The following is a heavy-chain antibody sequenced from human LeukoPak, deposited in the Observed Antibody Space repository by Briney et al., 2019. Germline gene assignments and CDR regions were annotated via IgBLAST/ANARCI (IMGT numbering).Heavy chain of an antibody. V-gene: IGHV3-30*04. Sequence: PGGSLRLSCIASGFSFSDYAMHWVRQTPGKGLHWVAVISHDGESKYVADSVRGRFTISRDNSKNTLSLQMNSLRAEDSGVYYCARPPRAVVTYYAGMDVWGQGTTVAVSS. J-gene: IGHJ6*02. CDR3: ARPPRAVVTYYAGMDV. CDR1: GFSFSDYA. D-gene: IGHD2-21*02. CDR2: ISHDGESK.